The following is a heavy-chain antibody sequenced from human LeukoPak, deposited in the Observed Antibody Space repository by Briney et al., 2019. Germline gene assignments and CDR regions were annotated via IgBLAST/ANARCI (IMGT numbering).Heavy chain of an antibody. J-gene: IGHJ3*02. CDR2: IRSKANSYAT. CDR1: GFTFSGSA. Sequence: GGSLRLSCAASGFTFSGSAMHWVRQASGKGLEWVGRIRSKANSYATAYAASVKGRFTISRDDSKNTAYLQMNSLKTEDTAVYYCKVTYYDILTGAFDIWGQGTMVTVSS. CDR3: KVTYYDILTGAFDI. V-gene: IGHV3-73*01. D-gene: IGHD3-9*01.